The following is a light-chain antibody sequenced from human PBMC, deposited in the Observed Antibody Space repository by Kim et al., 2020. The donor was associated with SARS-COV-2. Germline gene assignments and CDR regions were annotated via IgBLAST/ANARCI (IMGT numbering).Light chain of an antibody. CDR3: CSYAVSFSWV. CDR2: DDG. Sequence: GVLVTFSCTGTSTDVGCYDLVSCHQQGPGHDPQLMIYDDGNPPTAVPDRFSGSKSWYTASLTICGLQAEDDDDYYCCSYAVSFSWVFGGGTKLTVL. J-gene: IGLJ3*02. V-gene: IGLV2-11*01. CDR1: STDVGCYDL.